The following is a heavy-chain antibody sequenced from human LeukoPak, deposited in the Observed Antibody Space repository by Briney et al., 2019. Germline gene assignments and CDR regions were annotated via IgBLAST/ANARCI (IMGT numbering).Heavy chain of an antibody. J-gene: IGHJ4*02. Sequence: SQTLSLTCAISGDSVSASNPAWNWIRQFPSRGLEWLGRTYFRSKWYYDYAESVKSRITINPDTSKIQFSLQLNSVTPEDTAVYYCVRDWIGYSFDYWGQGTLVTVSS. CDR3: VRDWIGYSFDY. CDR1: GDSVSASNPA. D-gene: IGHD3-3*01. V-gene: IGHV6-1*01. CDR2: TYFRSKWYY.